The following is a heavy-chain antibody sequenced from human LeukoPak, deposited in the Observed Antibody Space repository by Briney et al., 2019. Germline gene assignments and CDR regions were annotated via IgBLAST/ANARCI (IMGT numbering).Heavy chain of an antibody. CDR3: ARHRFINRVAVAPKRSKSKAAGMDV. CDR2: INHSGST. J-gene: IGHJ6*03. D-gene: IGHD6-19*01. Sequence: SETLSLTCAVYGGSFSGYYWSWIRQPPGKGLEWIGEINHSGSTNYNPSLKSRVTISVDTSKNQFSLKLSSVTAADTAVYYCARHRFINRVAVAPKRSKSKAAGMDVWGKGTTVTISS. CDR1: GGSFSGYY. V-gene: IGHV4-34*01.